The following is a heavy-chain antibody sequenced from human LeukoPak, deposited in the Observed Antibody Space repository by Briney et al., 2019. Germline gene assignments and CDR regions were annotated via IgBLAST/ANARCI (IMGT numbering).Heavy chain of an antibody. V-gene: IGHV1-69*13. CDR2: IIPIFGTA. CDR3: ASSDYYYYGMDV. CDR1: GGTFSSYA. J-gene: IGHJ6*02. Sequence: ASVKVSCKASGGTFSSYAISWVRQAPGQGLEWMGGIIPIFGTANYAQKFQGRVTITADESTSTAYMELSSLRSEDTAVYYCASSDYYYYGMDVWGQGTTVTVSS.